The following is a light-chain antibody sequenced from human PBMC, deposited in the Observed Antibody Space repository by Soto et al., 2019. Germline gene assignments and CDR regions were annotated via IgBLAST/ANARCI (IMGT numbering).Light chain of an antibody. CDR1: QSVSSN. CDR3: QHYNNWST. J-gene: IGKJ5*01. Sequence: EIVMTQSPATLSVSPGERATLSCRASQSVSSNLAWYQQKPGQAPRLLIYGASTRATGIPARFSGSGSGTVFTLTISSLQSEDFAVYYCQHYNNWSTFGQGTRLEIK. V-gene: IGKV3-15*01. CDR2: GAS.